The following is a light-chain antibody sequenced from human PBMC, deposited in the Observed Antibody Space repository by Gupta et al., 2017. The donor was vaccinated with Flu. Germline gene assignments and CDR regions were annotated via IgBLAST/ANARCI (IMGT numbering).Light chain of an antibody. V-gene: IGLV1-47*01. J-gene: IGLJ3*02. CDR2: LDS. Sequence: RVTITVSGSCSYVGCNAVSWYLLCAESAPQLLIYLDSNRFSGFPDRCSGAKYGTSASLAITGLRADDGADFYCAASDASRNIWVFGGGTKFTVL. CDR1: CSYVGCNA. CDR3: AASDASRNIWV.